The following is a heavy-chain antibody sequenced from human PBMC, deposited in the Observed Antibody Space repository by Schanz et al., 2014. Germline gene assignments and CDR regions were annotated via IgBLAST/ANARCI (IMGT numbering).Heavy chain of an antibody. J-gene: IGHJ3*02. CDR2: ISGTGGDDT. Sequence: EVHLLESGGGLVQPGGSLRLSCAASGFSFGTYAMSWVRQAPGKGLLWVSSISGTGGDDTYYADSVKGRFTISRDNSKNTLFLQMNSLRAEDTAVYYCAKGRFGELSAFDIWGQGTRVTVSS. V-gene: IGHV3-23*01. CDR3: AKGRFGELSAFDI. CDR1: GFSFGTYA. D-gene: IGHD3-10*01.